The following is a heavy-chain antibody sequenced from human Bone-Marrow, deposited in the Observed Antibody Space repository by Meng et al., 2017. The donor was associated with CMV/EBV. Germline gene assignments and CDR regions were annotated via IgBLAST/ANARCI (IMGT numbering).Heavy chain of an antibody. CDR2: IWYDGSNK. D-gene: IGHD1-1*01. V-gene: IGHV3-33*06. CDR1: GFTFSNYG. CDR3: AKDSDNLAFDY. J-gene: IGHJ4*02. Sequence: SCAASGFTFSNYGMHWVRQAPGKGLEWVAVIWYDGSNKYYADSVKGRSTISRDNSKNTLYLQMNSLRAEDTAVYYCAKDSDNLAFDYWGQGTLVTVSS.